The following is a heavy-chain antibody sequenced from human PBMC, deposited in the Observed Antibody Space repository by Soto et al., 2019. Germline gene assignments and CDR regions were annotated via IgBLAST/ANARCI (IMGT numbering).Heavy chain of an antibody. CDR1: GGSISSGGYY. Sequence: PSETLSLTCTVSGGSISSGGYYWSWIRQHPGKGLEWIGYIYYSGSTYYNPSLKSRVTISVDTSKNQFSLKLSSVTAADTAVYYCARQPYMITFGGVISNYYYGMDVWGQGTTVTVSS. CDR2: IYYSGST. J-gene: IGHJ6*02. V-gene: IGHV4-31*03. CDR3: ARQPYMITFGGVISNYYYGMDV. D-gene: IGHD3-16*02.